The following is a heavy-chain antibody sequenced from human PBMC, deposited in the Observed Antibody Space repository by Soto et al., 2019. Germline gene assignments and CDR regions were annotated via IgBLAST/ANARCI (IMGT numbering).Heavy chain of an antibody. CDR3: EKALLDSSGYYALRGFFDY. Sequence: GGSLRLSCAASGFTFSSYAMSWVRQAPGKGLEWVSAISGSGGSTYYADSVKGRFTISRDNSKNTLYLQMNSLRAEDTAVYYCEKALLDSSGYYALRGFFDYWGQGTLVTVSS. CDR2: ISGSGGST. CDR1: GFTFSSYA. D-gene: IGHD3-22*01. V-gene: IGHV3-23*01. J-gene: IGHJ4*02.